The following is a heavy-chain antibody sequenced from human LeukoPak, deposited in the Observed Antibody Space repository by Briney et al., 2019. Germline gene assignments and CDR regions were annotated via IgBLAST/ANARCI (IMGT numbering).Heavy chain of an antibody. D-gene: IGHD3-3*01. CDR3: ANFYDFLDY. Sequence: PGGSLRLSCAASGFTFSSYGTHWVRQAPGKGLEWVAVISYDGSNKYYADSVKGRFTISRDNSKNTLYLQMSSLRAEDTAVYYCANFYDFLDYWGQGTLVTVSS. V-gene: IGHV3-30*18. CDR2: ISYDGSNK. CDR1: GFTFSSYG. J-gene: IGHJ4*02.